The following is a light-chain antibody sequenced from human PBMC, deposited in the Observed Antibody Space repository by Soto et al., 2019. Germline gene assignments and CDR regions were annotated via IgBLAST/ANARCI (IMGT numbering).Light chain of an antibody. CDR1: SSNVGSNA. CDR2: YNN. Sequence: QSVLTQPPSASWTPGQRVTISCSGSSSNVGSNAVNWYQQLPGTAPKLLIFYNNQRPSGVPDRFSGSKSGTSASLAISGLLSEDEAEYYCAVWDDSLNGNYVFGTGTKVTVL. J-gene: IGLJ1*01. V-gene: IGLV1-44*01. CDR3: AVWDDSLNGNYV.